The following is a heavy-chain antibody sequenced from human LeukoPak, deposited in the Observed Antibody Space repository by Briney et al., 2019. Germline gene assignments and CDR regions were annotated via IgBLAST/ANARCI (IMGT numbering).Heavy chain of an antibody. D-gene: IGHD2-15*01. CDR1: GFTFSSYE. Sequence: PGGSLRLSCAASGFTFSSYEMNWVRQAPGKGLEWVSYISSSGSTIYYADSVKGRFTISRDNAKNSLYLQMNSLRAEDTAVYYCARDRVVVAAIDYWGQGTLVTVSS. V-gene: IGHV3-48*03. CDR2: ISSSGSTI. CDR3: ARDRVVVAAIDY. J-gene: IGHJ4*02.